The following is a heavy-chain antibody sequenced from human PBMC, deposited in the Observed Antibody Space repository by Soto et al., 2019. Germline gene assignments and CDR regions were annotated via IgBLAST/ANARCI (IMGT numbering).Heavy chain of an antibody. CDR3: ARERLLHENWFDP. CDR2: IYYSGST. V-gene: IGHV4-59*01. J-gene: IGHJ5*02. Sequence: AETLSLTCTVSGGSISSYYCIFIRHPPGKGLEWIVYIYYSGSTNYNPSLKSRVTISVDTSKNQFSLKLSSVTAADTAVYYCARERLLHENWFDPWGQGTLVTVSS. D-gene: IGHD2-15*01. CDR1: GGSISSYY.